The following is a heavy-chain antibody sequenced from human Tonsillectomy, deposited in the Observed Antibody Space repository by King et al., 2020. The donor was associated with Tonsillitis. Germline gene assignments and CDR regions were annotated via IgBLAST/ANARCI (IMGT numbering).Heavy chain of an antibody. D-gene: IGHD3-3*01. J-gene: IGHJ3*02. CDR2: IYYSGST. V-gene: IGHV4-59*01. CDR3: ARGFLEWLPHDAFDI. Sequence: VQLQESGPGLVKPSETLSLTCTVSGGSISSYYWSWIRQPPGKGLEWIGYIYYSGSTNYNPSLKSRVTISVDTSKNQFSLKLSSVTAADTAVYYCARGFLEWLPHDAFDIWGQGTMVTVSS. CDR1: GGSISSYY.